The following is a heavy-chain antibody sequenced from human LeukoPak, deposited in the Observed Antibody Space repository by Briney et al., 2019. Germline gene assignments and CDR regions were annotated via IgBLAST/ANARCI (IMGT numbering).Heavy chain of an antibody. J-gene: IGHJ4*02. CDR3: ASARPAFGEEGDY. CDR1: GYSFTSYW. Sequence: HVESLKISCKGSGYSFTSYWIGWVRQMPGKGLECMGIIYPGDSDNRYSPSFQGQVTISADKSISTAYLQWSSLKASDTAMYYCASARPAFGEEGDYWGQGTLVTVSS. D-gene: IGHD3-10*01. CDR2: IYPGDSDN. V-gene: IGHV5-51*01.